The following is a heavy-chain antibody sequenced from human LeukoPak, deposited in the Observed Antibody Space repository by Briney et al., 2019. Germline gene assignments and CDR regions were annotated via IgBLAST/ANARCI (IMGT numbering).Heavy chain of an antibody. CDR2: IYYSGST. CDR1: GGSISSYY. J-gene: IGHJ4*02. V-gene: IGHV4-59*01. D-gene: IGHD5-12*01. CDR3: AGAPRLPYYFDY. Sequence: PSETLSLTCTVSGGSISSYYWSWIRQPPGKGLEWIGYIYYSGSTNYNPSLKSRVTISVDTSKNQFSLKLSSVTAADTAVYYCAGAPRLPYYFDYWGQGTLVTVSS.